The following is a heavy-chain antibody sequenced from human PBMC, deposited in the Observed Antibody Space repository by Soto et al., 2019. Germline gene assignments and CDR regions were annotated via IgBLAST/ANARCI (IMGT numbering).Heavy chain of an antibody. CDR2: ISSSSSYT. J-gene: IGHJ4*02. CDR1: GFTFSDYY. Sequence: QVQLVESGGGLVKPGGSLRLSCAASGFTFSDYYMSWIRQAPGKGLEWVSYISSSSSYTNYADSVKGRFTISRDNAKNSLYLQMSSLRAEDTAVYYCARGAIAAAGTSTYWGQGTLVTVSS. V-gene: IGHV3-11*05. CDR3: ARGAIAAAGTSTY. D-gene: IGHD6-13*01.